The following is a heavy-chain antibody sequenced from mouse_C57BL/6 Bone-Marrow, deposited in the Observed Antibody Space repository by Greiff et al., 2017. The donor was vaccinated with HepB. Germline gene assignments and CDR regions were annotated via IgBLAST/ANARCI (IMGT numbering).Heavy chain of an antibody. CDR1: GYTFTTYP. Sequence: VQLQQSGAELVKPGASVKMSCKASGYTFTTYPIEWMKQSHGKCLEWIGNFHPYNDDTKYNEKFKGKATLTVEKSSSTVYLDLSRLTSDDSAVYHCARHRNCVYAIHYWGRGTSDTVPS. CDR3: ARHRNCVYAIHY. J-gene: IGHJ4*01. CDR2: FHPYNDDT. V-gene: IGHV1-47*01.